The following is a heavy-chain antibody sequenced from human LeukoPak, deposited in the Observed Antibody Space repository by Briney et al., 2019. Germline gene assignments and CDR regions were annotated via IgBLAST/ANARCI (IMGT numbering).Heavy chain of an antibody. V-gene: IGHV3-21*01. CDR3: TRDSTGRLDY. Sequence: GGSLRLSCAVSGFTVSSNYMSWVRQAPGKGLEWVSFISSSGSYIYYADSMKGRFTISRDNAKNSLYLQMNSLRAEDTAVYYCTRDSTGRLDYWGQGALVTVSS. CDR2: ISSSGSYI. D-gene: IGHD1-1*01. J-gene: IGHJ4*02. CDR1: GFTVSSNY.